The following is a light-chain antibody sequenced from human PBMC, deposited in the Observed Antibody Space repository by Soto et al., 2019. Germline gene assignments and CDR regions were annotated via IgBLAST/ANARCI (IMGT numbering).Light chain of an antibody. Sequence: QSVLTQSPSVSAAPGQQVTISCSGSSSNIGNNYVSWYQQLPGTAPKLLIYDNNKRPSGIPDRFSGSKSGTSGTLDITGLQTGDEADYYCATWDGSLPGEVFGGGTQLTVL. CDR1: SSNIGNNY. V-gene: IGLV1-51*01. J-gene: IGLJ2*01. CDR2: DNN. CDR3: ATWDGSLPGEV.